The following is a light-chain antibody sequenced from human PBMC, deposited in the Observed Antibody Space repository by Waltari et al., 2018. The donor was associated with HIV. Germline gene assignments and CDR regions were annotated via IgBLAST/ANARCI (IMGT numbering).Light chain of an antibody. CDR2: DVN. Sequence: QSALTQPRSVSGSPGQPVTISCRGTSRDIGGYTYVSWYQQHPAEAPRLMIYDVNKRPSGVPDRFSGSKSGNTASLTISGLQAEDEADYYCCSYAGSNTFYVFGTGTEVTVL. J-gene: IGLJ1*01. CDR3: CSYAGSNTFYV. CDR1: SRDIGGYTY. V-gene: IGLV2-11*01.